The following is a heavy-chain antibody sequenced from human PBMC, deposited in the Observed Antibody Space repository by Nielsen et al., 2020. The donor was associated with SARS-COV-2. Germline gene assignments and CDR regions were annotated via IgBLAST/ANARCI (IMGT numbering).Heavy chain of an antibody. V-gene: IGHV3-23*01. J-gene: IGHJ4*02. CDR2: ISGSGGST. Sequence: GESLKISCAASGFTFSSYAMSWVRQAPGKGLEWVSAISGSGGSTYYADSVKGRVTISRDNSKNTLYLQMNSLRAEDTAVYYCAKFMANYVWGSYRPTPFDYWGQGTLVTVSS. CDR3: AKFMANYVWGSYRPTPFDY. CDR1: GFTFSSYA. D-gene: IGHD3-16*02.